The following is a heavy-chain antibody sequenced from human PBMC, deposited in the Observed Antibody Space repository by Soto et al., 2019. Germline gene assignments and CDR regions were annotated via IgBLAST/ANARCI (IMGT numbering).Heavy chain of an antibody. J-gene: IGHJ5*02. CDR1: GFTFSEYS. CDR2: ISSDGDIT. V-gene: IGHV3-64D*06. Sequence: GGSLRLSCSASGFTFSEYSMHWVRQAPGKGLQYVSTISSDGDITYYADSVKGRFAISRDNSKNTLYLQMNSLRPEDTAVYYCVKVSTFYDILTGYYSTNFFDPWGQGTLVTVSS. CDR3: VKVSTFYDILTGYYSTNFFDP. D-gene: IGHD3-9*01.